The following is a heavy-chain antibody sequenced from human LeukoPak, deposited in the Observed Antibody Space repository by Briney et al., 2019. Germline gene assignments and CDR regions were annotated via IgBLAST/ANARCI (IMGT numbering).Heavy chain of an antibody. V-gene: IGHV3-23*01. CDR1: GFTFSVYA. J-gene: IGHJ5*02. CDR2: ISGSGGST. D-gene: IGHD3-3*01. CDR3: AKVWSADFWSGYFTWFDP. Sequence: GGSLRLSCTASGFTFSVYAMIWGRQAPEKGLEWVSGISGSGGSTYYADSVKGRFTISRDNSKNTLYLQMNSLRAEDTAVYYCAKVWSADFWSGYFTWFDPWGQGTLVTVSS.